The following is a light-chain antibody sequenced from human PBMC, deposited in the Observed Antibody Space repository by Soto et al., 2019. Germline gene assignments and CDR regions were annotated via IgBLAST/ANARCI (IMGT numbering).Light chain of an antibody. J-gene: IGLJ2*01. CDR2: DVS. CDR1: SSDVGGYNY. V-gene: IGLV2-11*01. Sequence: QSALTQPRSVSGSPGQSVTISCTGTSSDVGGYNYVSWYQQHPGKAPKLMIYDVSKRPSGVPDRFSCSKSGNTASLTISGLQAEDEADYYCCSYAGSYVVFGGGPKVTVL. CDR3: CSYAGSYVV.